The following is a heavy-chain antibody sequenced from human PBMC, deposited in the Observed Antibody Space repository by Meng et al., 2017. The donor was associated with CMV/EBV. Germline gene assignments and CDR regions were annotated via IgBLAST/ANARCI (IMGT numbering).Heavy chain of an antibody. V-gene: IGHV3-74*01. J-gene: IGHJ4*02. CDR2: IRFDGGET. CDR3: ARDQWEHYFDF. CDR1: GFTFSSYS. D-gene: IGHD1-26*01. Sequence: GGSLRLSCAASGFTFSSYSMHWVRQAPGKGLVWVSHIRFDGGETNYADSVKGRFSISRDNAKNTVYLQMNSLRVEDTGVYYCARDQWEHYFDFWGQGARVTVSS.